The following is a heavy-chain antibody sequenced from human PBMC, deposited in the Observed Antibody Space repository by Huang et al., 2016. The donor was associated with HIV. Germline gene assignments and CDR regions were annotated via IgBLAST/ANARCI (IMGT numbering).Heavy chain of an antibody. D-gene: IGHD5-12*01. CDR3: ARGPSPWLQEAFDI. V-gene: IGHV4-59*01. Sequence: QVQLQESGQGLVKPSETLSLTFTVSGGSISSYYWSWIRQPPGKGLECIGYIYYSGSTNYNPSLKSRVTIAVDTSKNQFSLKLRSVTAAYTAVYYCARGPSPWLQEAFDIWGQGTMVTVSS. CDR1: GGSISSYY. CDR2: IYYSGST. J-gene: IGHJ3*02.